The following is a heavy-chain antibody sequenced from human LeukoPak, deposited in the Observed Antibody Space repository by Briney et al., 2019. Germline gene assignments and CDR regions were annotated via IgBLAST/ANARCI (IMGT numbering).Heavy chain of an antibody. V-gene: IGHV3-15*01. J-gene: IGHJ4*02. D-gene: IGHD5-18*01. CDR3: TTGGYSFHYLYVN. CDR1: GFTFSNYG. Sequence: GGSLRLSCAASGFTFSNYGIHWVRQAPGKGLEWVGHIRSKTAGGTADYGAPVKDRFTISRDDSINTLYLQMNSLKSEDTGFYYCTTGGYSFHYLYVNWGQGTLVRVSS. CDR2: IRSKTAGGTA.